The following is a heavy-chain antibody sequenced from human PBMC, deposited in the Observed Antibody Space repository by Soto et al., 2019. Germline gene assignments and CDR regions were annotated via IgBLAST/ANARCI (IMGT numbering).Heavy chain of an antibody. CDR3: AKGPFNGNGLFDDFVV. CDR1: GFTFNIHA. D-gene: IGHD2-21*01. V-gene: IGHV3-23*01. J-gene: IGHJ3*01. CDR2: IGSTDT. Sequence: EVQLLESGGGLVQPGGSLRLSCAAAGFTFNIHAMSWVRQAPGKGLEWASTIGSTDTYYADSVKGRFTISRDNSKNILFLQMNCLRADDTAVYYCAKGPFNGNGLFDDFVVWGQGTMVTFSS.